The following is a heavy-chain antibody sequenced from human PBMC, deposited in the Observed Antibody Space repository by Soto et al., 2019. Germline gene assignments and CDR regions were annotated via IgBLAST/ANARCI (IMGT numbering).Heavy chain of an antibody. CDR2: ISSSGSTI. V-gene: IGHV3-11*01. D-gene: IGHD4-4*01. CDR3: ARPTVTGDYYYYYYMDV. CDR1: GFTFSDYY. Sequence: GGPLRLSCAASGFTFSDYYMSWIRQAPGKGLEWVSYISSSGSTIYYADSVKGRCTISRDNAKNSLYLQMNSLRAEDTAVYYCARPTVTGDYYYYYYMDVWGEGTTVTVSS. J-gene: IGHJ6*03.